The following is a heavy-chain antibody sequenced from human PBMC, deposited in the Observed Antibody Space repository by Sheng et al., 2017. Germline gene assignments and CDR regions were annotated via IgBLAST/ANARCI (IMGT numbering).Heavy chain of an antibody. CDR2: ISDSGTGT. V-gene: IGHV3-23*01. J-gene: IGHJ4*02. Sequence: GFTFSSYAMSWVRQTPGKGLEWVSGISDSGTGTYYADSVKGRFAISRDNSKNTLYLHMHSLRAEDTAVYYCAKEQGSVGIPLFDYWGQGTLVTVSS. CDR3: AKEQGSVGIPLFDY. CDR1: GFTFSSYA. D-gene: IGHD2-2*02.